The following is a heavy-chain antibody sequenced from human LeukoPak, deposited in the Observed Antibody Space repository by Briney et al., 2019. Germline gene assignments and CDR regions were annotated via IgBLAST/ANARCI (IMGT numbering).Heavy chain of an antibody. CDR1: GFTFSTYA. Sequence: PGGSLRLSCAASGFTFSTYAMSWVRQAPGKGLEWVSTISGSGGSTYYADSVKGRFAISRDNSKNTLYLQMNSLRAEDTAVYYCAKWKGLRSHDYYMDVWGKGTTVIVSS. V-gene: IGHV3-23*01. CDR3: AKWKGLRSHDYYMDV. CDR2: ISGSGGST. J-gene: IGHJ6*03. D-gene: IGHD5-12*01.